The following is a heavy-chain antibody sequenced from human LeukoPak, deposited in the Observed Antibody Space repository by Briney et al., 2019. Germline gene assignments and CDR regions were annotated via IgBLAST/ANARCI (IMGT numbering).Heavy chain of an antibody. CDR1: GFTFSTYW. CDR3: ARTLGNYGSGSYDALDI. CDR2: IYHSEST. D-gene: IGHD3-10*01. J-gene: IGHJ3*02. Sequence: GSLRLSCAASGFTFSTYWMTWVRQAPGKGLEWIGEIYHSESTNYKPSLQSRGTISVDKSKNQFSLRLNSVTAADTAVYYCARTLGNYGSGSYDALDIWGQGTMVTVSS. V-gene: IGHV4-4*02.